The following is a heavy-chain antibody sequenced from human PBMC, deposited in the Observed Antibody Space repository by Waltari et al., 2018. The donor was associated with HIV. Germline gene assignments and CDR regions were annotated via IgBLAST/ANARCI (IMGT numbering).Heavy chain of an antibody. CDR2: ISANTGTI. D-gene: IGHD3-16*01. CDR1: GFLLSDYY. J-gene: IGHJ5*02. CDR3: ARISLGEGFDP. Sequence: QVQLVESGGGLVKTGGSLRLSCRAPGFLLSDYYMSWIRQSPGKGLEWVAYISANTGTIQYADSVKGRFTISRDNANNSLFLQMNSLRAEDTAVYYCARISLGEGFDPWGQGALVTVSS. V-gene: IGHV3-11*01.